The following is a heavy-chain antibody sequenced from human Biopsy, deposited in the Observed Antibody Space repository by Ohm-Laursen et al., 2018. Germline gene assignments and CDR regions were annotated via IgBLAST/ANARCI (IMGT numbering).Heavy chain of an antibody. Sequence: ASVKVSCNASGYSFTSYYMHWVRQAPGQGLEWMGRINPSGSTTSYPQIFQGRVTMTRDTSKSTVYMELSSLRSADAAVYFCARNTGWYGDLYYFDYWGQGTLVTVSS. V-gene: IGHV1-46*01. CDR1: GYSFTSYY. J-gene: IGHJ4*02. CDR2: INPSGSTT. CDR3: ARNTGWYGDLYYFDY. D-gene: IGHD6-19*01.